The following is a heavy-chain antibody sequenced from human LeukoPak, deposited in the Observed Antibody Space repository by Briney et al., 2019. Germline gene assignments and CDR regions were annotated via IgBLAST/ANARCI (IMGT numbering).Heavy chain of an antibody. V-gene: IGHV4-34*01. J-gene: IGHJ4*02. CDR3: ARGGGEFNN. D-gene: IGHD2-15*01. CDR2: INHSGST. CDR1: GGSFSGYY. Sequence: SETLSLTCAVYGGSFSGYYWSWIRQPPGKGLEWIGEINHSGSTNYNPSLKSRVTISEDTSKNQFSLNLTSVTAADTAVYYCARGGGEFNNWGQGTLVTVSS.